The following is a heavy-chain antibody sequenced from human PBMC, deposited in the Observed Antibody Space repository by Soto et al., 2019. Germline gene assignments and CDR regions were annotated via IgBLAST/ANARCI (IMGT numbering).Heavy chain of an antibody. V-gene: IGHV3-23*01. J-gene: IGHJ5*02. CDR2: IRVGGDDT. CDR1: GFTFSSSA. Sequence: EVRLLESGGGLAQPGGSRRLSCAASGFTFSSSAMNWVRQAPGKGLEWVASIRVGGDDTFYADSARGRFTVSRDISRYPLYLQMNSLGADDSAFYYCAKCSVGTVRTGGWCNWFDPWGEGTPVTVSS. D-gene: IGHD2-8*02. CDR3: AKCSVGTVRTGGWCNWFDP.